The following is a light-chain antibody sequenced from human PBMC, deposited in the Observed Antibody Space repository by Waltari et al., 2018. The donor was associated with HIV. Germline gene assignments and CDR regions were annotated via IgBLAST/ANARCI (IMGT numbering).Light chain of an antibody. CDR3: QVWDSSGDPYVV. CDR2: DDN. Sequence: SFVLTQPPSVSVAPGQTARITCGGNKIGSKSVHWYQQKPGQAPLLVVYDDNDRPSGFPERFSGSNSGNTATLTINRVEAGDEADYYCQVWDSSGDPYVVFGGGTKLTVL. CDR1: KIGSKS. V-gene: IGLV3-21*02. J-gene: IGLJ2*01.